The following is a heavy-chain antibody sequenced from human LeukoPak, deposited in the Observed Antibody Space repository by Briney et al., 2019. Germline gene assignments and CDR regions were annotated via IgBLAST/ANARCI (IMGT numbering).Heavy chain of an antibody. V-gene: IGHV4-61*02. D-gene: IGHD1-26*01. CDR1: GGSISSGSYY. J-gene: IGHJ4*02. Sequence: PSQTLSLTCTVSGGSISSGSYYWSWIRQPAGKGLEGIGRIYTSGSTNYNPSLKSRVTISVDTSKNQFSLKLSSVTAADTAVYYCARDSRIVGATGNFDYWGQGTLVTVSS. CDR3: ARDSRIVGATGNFDY. CDR2: IYTSGST.